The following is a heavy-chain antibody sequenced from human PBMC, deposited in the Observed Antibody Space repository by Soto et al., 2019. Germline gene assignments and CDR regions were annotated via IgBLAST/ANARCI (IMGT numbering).Heavy chain of an antibody. D-gene: IGHD3-16*02. V-gene: IGHV3-30*03. J-gene: IGHJ3*01. CDR3: GATISYDYFWGGYRYWGDAFDL. CDR2: ISFDGINK. Sequence: QVQLVESGGGVVQPGRSLRLSCAASGFIFSTYGMHWVRQAPGKGLEWVAVISFDGINKYSADSVKGRFSISRDNSKNTLYLQMNRLRADCTAVYYCGATISYDYFWGGYRYWGDAFDLWGQGTMVSVSS. CDR1: GFIFSTYG.